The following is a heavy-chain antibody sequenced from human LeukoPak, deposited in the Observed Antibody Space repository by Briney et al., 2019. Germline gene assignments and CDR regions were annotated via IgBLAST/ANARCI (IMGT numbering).Heavy chain of an antibody. V-gene: IGHV4-59*07. CDR1: GGSISNHY. CDR2: IYSSGST. CDR3: ARSINYFDP. J-gene: IGHJ5*02. D-gene: IGHD1-7*01. Sequence: PSDTLSLTCTVSGGSISNHYWVWIRQPPGKGLEYIGDIYSSGSTNYNPSLKSRVTISVDTSKNQFSLKLSSVTTADTAIYYCARSINYFDPWGQGALVTVSS.